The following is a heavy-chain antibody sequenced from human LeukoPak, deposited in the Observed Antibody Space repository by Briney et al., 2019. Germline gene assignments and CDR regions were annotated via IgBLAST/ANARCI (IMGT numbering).Heavy chain of an antibody. CDR1: GYTFSDYW. J-gene: IGHJ3*02. CDR3: VRQAKSAFDI. V-gene: IGHV5-51*01. CDR2: IYPGDSET. Sequence: GESLKISCKASGYTFSDYWIGWVRQMPGQGLEWMGIIYPGDSETRYSPSFQGQATISADKSINTAYLQWNGLKASDTAIYYCVRQAKSAFDIWGQGTMVTVSS.